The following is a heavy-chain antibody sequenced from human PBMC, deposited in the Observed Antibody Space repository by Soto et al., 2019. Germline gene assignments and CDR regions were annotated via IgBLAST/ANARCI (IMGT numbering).Heavy chain of an antibody. Sequence: PSETLSLTCTVSGGSISSSSYYWGWIRQPPGKGLEWIGSIYYSGSTYYNTSLKSRLTISVDTSKNQFSLKLSSVTAADTAVYYCARSSNYYGSGSYNNWFDPWGQGTLVTVSS. CDR3: ARSSNYYGSGSYNNWFDP. J-gene: IGHJ5*02. CDR1: GGSISSSSYY. V-gene: IGHV4-39*01. D-gene: IGHD3-10*01. CDR2: IYYSGST.